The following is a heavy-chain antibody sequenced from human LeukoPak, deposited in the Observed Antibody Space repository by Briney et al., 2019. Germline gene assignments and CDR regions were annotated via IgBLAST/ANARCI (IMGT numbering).Heavy chain of an antibody. D-gene: IGHD5-18*01. J-gene: IGHJ3*02. CDR1: GFTFSSYS. CDR3: ASGPTAMVTSDAFDI. V-gene: IGHV3-21*01. Sequence: GGSLRLSCAASGFTFSSYSMNWVRQAPGKGLEWVSSISSSSSYMYYADSVKGRFTISRDNAKNSLYLQMNSLRAEDTAVYYCASGPTAMVTSDAFDIWGQGTMVTVSS. CDR2: ISSSSSYM.